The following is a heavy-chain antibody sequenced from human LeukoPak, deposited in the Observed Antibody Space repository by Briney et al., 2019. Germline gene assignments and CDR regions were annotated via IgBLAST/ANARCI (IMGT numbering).Heavy chain of an antibody. V-gene: IGHV3-64*01. J-gene: IGHJ4*02. CDR3: ARDQKQDYYGSGSYNY. CDR2: ISSNGGST. Sequence: GRSLRLSCAASGFTFSSYAMHWVRQAPGKGLEYVSAISSNGGSTYYANSVKGRFTISRDNSKNTLYLQMGSLRAEDMAVYYCARDQKQDYYGSGSYNYWGQGTLVTVSS. CDR1: GFTFSSYA. D-gene: IGHD3-10*01.